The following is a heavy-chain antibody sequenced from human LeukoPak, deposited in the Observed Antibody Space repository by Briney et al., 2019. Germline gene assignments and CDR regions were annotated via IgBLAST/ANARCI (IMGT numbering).Heavy chain of an antibody. CDR2: ISASGTDT. Sequence: GGSLTLSCTASGLSNYAMTWVRQAPGKGLEWASVISASGTDTYYADSVKGRFTISRDNSKNTLCLQMNSLRAEDTAVYYCVRQYSTSSAPDYWGQGTLVTVSS. J-gene: IGHJ4*02. V-gene: IGHV3-23*01. CDR1: GLSNYA. D-gene: IGHD6-6*01. CDR3: VRQYSTSSAPDY.